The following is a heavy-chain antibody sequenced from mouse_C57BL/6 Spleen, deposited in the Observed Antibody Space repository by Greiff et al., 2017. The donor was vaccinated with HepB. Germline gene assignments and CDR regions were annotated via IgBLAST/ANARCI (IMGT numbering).Heavy chain of an antibody. CDR3: TRENGSSIYAMDY. CDR1: GFTFSSYA. J-gene: IGHJ4*01. D-gene: IGHD1-1*01. CDR2: ISSGGDYI. Sequence: EVQVVESGEGLVKPGGSLKLSCAASGFTFSSYAMSWVRQTPEKRLEWVAYISSGGDYIYYADTVKGRFTISRDNARNTLYLQMSSLKSEDTAMYYGTRENGSSIYAMDYWGQGTSVTVSS. V-gene: IGHV5-9-1*02.